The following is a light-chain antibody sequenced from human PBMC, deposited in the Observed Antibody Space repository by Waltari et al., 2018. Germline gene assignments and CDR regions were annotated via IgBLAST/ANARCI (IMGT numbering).Light chain of an antibody. Sequence: DIKMTQSPSSLSASVGDKVTITCRASQGISSWLAWYQQKPGKAPKVLIYAASSLQSGVPSRFSGSGSGTDYTLTISSLQPEDFATYYCQQGYNTPWTFGQGTKVEIK. CDR2: AAS. CDR1: QGISSW. J-gene: IGKJ1*01. V-gene: IGKV1-12*01. CDR3: QQGYNTPWT.